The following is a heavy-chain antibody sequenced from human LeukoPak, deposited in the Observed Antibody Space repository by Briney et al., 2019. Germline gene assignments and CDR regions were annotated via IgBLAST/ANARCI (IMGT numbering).Heavy chain of an antibody. CDR1: GLTFSSYA. D-gene: IGHD3-10*01. Sequence: PGGSLRLSCAASGLTFSSYAMSWVRQAPGKGLEGVSGISASSDSTYYADSVKGRFTISRDNSKNTLYLHMNSLRAEDTAVYYCAKVRFTMVRGVLDSWGQGTLVTVSS. CDR3: AKVRFTMVRGVLDS. J-gene: IGHJ4*02. CDR2: ISASSDST. V-gene: IGHV3-23*01.